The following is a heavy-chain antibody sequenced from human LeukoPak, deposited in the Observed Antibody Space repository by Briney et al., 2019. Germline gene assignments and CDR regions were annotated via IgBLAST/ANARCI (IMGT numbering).Heavy chain of an antibody. Sequence: GGSLRLSCAASGFTFSSYVMTWVRQAPGKGLEWVSAINGDGGNTYYADSVKGRFTISRDNSKNTLYLQMNSLRAEDTAVYYCAKGLSSGRMYYFGYWGQGTLVTVSS. CDR3: AKGLSSGRMYYFGY. J-gene: IGHJ4*02. V-gene: IGHV3-23*01. D-gene: IGHD6-19*01. CDR1: GFTFSSYV. CDR2: INGDGGNT.